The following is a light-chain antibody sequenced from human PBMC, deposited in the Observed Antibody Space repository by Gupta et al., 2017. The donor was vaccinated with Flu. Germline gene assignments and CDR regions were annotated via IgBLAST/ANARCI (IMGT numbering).Light chain of an antibody. V-gene: IGLV1-44*01. CDR3: EAWEDSRNALYV. CDR2: SNN. CDR1: SSNIGSNT. J-gene: IGLJ1*01. Sequence: QSVLTQPPSASGTPGQRVTISCSGSSSNIGSNTVNWYQQLPGTAPKLLIYSNNQRPSGGPDRFSGSKSGTSAALAISGLQAEEEADYYCEAWEDSRNALYVFGTGTKVTVL.